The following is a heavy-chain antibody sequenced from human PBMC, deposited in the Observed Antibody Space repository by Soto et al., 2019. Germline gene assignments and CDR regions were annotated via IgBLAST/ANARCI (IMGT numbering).Heavy chain of an antibody. V-gene: IGHV3-30*18. CDR1: GFTFSSYG. CDR3: AKDRGRAMGSYYYYGMDV. CDR2: ISYDGSNK. J-gene: IGHJ6*02. D-gene: IGHD3-10*01. Sequence: QVQLVESGGGVVQPGRSLRLSCAASGFTFSSYGMHWVRQAPGKGLEWVAVISYDGSNKYYADSVKGRFTISRDNSKNTLYLQMNSLRAEDTAVYYCAKDRGRAMGSYYYYGMDVWGQGTTVTVSS.